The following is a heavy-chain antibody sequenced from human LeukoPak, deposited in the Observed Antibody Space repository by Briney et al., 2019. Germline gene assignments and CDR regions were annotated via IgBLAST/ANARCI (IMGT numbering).Heavy chain of an antibody. CDR1: GGSISNVAYY. J-gene: IGHJ4*02. CDR2: IGYSGDS. CDR3: ARVAAATTDPRFDS. D-gene: IGHD1-1*01. V-gene: IGHV4-31*03. Sequence: SQTLSLTCTVSGGSISNVAYYWSWVRQHPGKGLEWIGYIGYSGDSYYNPSLRSRVTISVDTSKKQFSLGLNSVTAADTAIYYCARVAAATTDPRFDSWGQGTLVTVSS.